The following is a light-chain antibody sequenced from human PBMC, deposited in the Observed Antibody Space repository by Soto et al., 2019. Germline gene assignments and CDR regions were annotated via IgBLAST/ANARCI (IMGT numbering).Light chain of an antibody. CDR2: EVS. CDR1: SSDVGRYNY. J-gene: IGLJ3*02. CDR3: NSYAGGDWV. V-gene: IGLV2-8*01. Sequence: QSALTQPPSASGSLGQSVTIPCTGTSSDVGRYNYVSWYQQHPGKVPKLLIYEVSNRPSGVPDRFSGSKSGNTASLTVSGHQAEDEADYYCNSYAGGDWVFGVGTKLTVL.